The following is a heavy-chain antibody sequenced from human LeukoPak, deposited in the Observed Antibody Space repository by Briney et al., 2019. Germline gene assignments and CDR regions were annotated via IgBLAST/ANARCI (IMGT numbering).Heavy chain of an antibody. J-gene: IGHJ4*02. D-gene: IGHD6-19*01. CDR3: VGEGLDY. V-gene: IGHV1-8*03. Sequence: ASVKVSCKASGYTFTNYDINWVRQATGQGLEWIGYINPNSGNTVYAQKFQGRVTITTDTSITTAYMELSNLRSEDTAVYYCVGEGLDYWGQGTLVTVSS. CDR2: INPNSGNT. CDR1: GYTFTNYD.